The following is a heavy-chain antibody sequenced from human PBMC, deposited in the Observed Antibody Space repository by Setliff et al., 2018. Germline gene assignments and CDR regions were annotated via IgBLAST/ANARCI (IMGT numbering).Heavy chain of an antibody. CDR1: GLTFRNFG. V-gene: IGHV3-48*01. D-gene: IGHD6-19*01. J-gene: IGHJ4*02. Sequence: GGSLRLSCIVSGLTFRNFGMTWVRQAPGKGLEWLSKISGASSTIHYADSVKGRFTISRDNAQNSLYLQMNNLTAEDTAVYFCARARSNGWEEPDYWGQGTLVTVSS. CDR2: ISGASSTI. CDR3: ARARSNGWEEPDY.